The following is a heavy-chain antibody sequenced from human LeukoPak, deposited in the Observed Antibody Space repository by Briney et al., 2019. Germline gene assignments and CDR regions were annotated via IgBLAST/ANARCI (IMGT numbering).Heavy chain of an antibody. V-gene: IGHV3-33*01. D-gene: IGHD3-3*01. CDR1: GFTFSSYG. J-gene: IGHJ6*02. CDR2: IWYDGSNK. Sequence: GRSLRLSCAASGFTFSSYGMHWVRQAPGKGLEWVAVIWYDGSNKYYADSVKGRFTISRDNSKNTLYLQMNSLRAEDTAVYYCARDRSVWSGRRDDMDVWGQGTTVTVSS. CDR3: ARDRSVWSGRRDDMDV.